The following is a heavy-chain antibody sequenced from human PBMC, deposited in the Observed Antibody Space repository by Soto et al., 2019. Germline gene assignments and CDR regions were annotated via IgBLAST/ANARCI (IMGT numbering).Heavy chain of an antibody. J-gene: IGHJ6*02. CDR2: IYYSWST. D-gene: IGHD2-8*01. CDR3: ATAIWCRHGMDV. Sequence: LSLTRTVSGGSISSGDYYWRWIRQPPGKGLEWIGYIYYSWSTYYNPSHKSRVTISVDTSNNQFSLKLSSVVASHTAGYYCATAIWCRHGMDVWGQGTAVTVSS. CDR1: GGSISSGDYY. V-gene: IGHV4-30-4*01.